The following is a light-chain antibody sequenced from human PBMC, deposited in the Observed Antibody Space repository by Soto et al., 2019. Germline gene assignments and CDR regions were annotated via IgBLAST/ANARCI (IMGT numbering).Light chain of an antibody. Sequence: DIQMTQSPSTLSASVGDRVTITCRASQSINNWLAGYQQKPGKAPKLLILKASTLESGVPSRFSGSGSGTEFTLSISSLQPDDFATYYCQQYESFPLTFGQGTKVEIK. CDR2: KAS. CDR1: QSINNW. V-gene: IGKV1-5*03. J-gene: IGKJ1*01. CDR3: QQYESFPLT.